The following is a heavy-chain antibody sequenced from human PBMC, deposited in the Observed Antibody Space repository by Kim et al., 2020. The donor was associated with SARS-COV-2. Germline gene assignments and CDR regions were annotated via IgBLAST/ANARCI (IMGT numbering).Heavy chain of an antibody. Sequence: SETLSLTCAVYGGSFSGYYWSWIRQPPGKGLEWIGEINHSGSTNYNPSLKSRVTISVDTSKNQFSLKLSSVTAADTAVYYCARALNTAMVTRLKKNNWFDPWGQGTLVTVSS. J-gene: IGHJ5*02. CDR1: GGSFSGYY. D-gene: IGHD5-18*01. V-gene: IGHV4-34*01. CDR3: ARALNTAMVTRLKKNNWFDP. CDR2: INHSGST.